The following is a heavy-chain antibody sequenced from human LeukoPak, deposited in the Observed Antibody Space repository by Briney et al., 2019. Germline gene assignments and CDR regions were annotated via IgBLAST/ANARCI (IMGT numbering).Heavy chain of an antibody. V-gene: IGHV4-39*07. D-gene: IGHD1-26*01. Sequence: SETLSLTCTVSGGSISSSSYYWGWIRQPPGKGLEWIGSIYYSGSTYYNPSLKSRVTISVDTSKNQFSLKLSSVTAADTAVYYCARDRVGATTEGYYYYYMDAWGKGTTVTVSS. CDR3: ARDRVGATTEGYYYYYMDA. CDR2: IYYSGST. J-gene: IGHJ6*03. CDR1: GGSISSSSYY.